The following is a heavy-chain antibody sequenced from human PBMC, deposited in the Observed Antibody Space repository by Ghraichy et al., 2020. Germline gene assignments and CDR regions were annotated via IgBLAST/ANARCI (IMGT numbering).Heavy chain of an antibody. J-gene: IGHJ4*02. CDR3: ATGYGSGSYPLFDY. D-gene: IGHD3-10*01. Sequence: ASVKVSCKVSGYTLTELSMHWVRQAPGKGLEWMGGFDPEDGETIYAQKFQGRVTMTEDTSTDTAYMELSSLRSEDTAVYYCATGYGSGSYPLFDYWGQGTLVTVSS. CDR2: FDPEDGET. V-gene: IGHV1-24*01. CDR1: GYTLTELS.